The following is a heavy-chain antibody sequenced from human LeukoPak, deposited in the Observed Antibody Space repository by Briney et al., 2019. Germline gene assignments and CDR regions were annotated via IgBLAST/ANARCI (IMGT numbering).Heavy chain of an antibody. CDR2: INPNSGGT. V-gene: IGHV1-2*02. J-gene: IGHJ6*03. Sequence: ASVKVSCKASGYTFTGYYMHWVRQAPGQGLEWMGWINPNSGGTNYAQKFQGRVTMTRDTSISTAYMELSRLRSDDKAVYYCARAGPYDILTGYQYYYYYYMDVWGKGTTVTVSS. CDR3: ARAGPYDILTGYQYYYYYYMDV. D-gene: IGHD3-9*01. CDR1: GYTFTGYY.